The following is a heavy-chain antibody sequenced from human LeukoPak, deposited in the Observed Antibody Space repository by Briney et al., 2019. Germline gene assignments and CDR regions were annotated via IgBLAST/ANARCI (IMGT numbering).Heavy chain of an antibody. CDR1: GYTFTRYA. CDR3: ARDRYSSGPGTDYSMGV. D-gene: IGHD6-19*01. V-gene: IGHV7-4-1*02. J-gene: IGHJ6*03. Sequence: HGASVKVSYKASGYTFTRYAMNWVRQAPGQGLEWVGWISGNTGNPTYAQGFTGRFVFSLDNSVSTAYLQMSSLKAEDTAVYYCARDRYSSGPGTDYSMGVWGKGTTVTVS. CDR2: ISGNTGNP.